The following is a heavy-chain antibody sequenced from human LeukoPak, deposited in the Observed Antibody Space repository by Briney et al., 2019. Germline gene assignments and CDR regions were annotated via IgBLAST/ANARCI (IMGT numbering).Heavy chain of an antibody. D-gene: IGHD3-3*01. Sequence: GESLKISCKGSGYKFTSYWIGWVRQMPGKGLEWMGIIYPGDSDTRYSPSFQGQVTISADKTISTAYLQWSSLKASDTALYYCARHGGQGGRGYYTVDYWGQGTLVTVSS. CDR2: IYPGDSDT. CDR3: ARHGGQGGRGYYTVDY. CDR1: GYKFTSYW. J-gene: IGHJ4*02. V-gene: IGHV5-51*01.